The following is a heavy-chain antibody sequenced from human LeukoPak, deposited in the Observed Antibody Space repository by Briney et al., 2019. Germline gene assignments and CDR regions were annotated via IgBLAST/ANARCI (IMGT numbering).Heavy chain of an antibody. CDR3: ARGRGYCSSGSCFLFDY. V-gene: IGHV5-51*01. Sequence: GESLKISCKGSGYSFTTYWIGWVRQMPGKDLEWMGIIYPGDSDTRYSPSFQGQVTISADKSISTAYLQWSSLKASDTAMYYCARGRGYCSSGSCFLFDYWGQGTLVTVSS. D-gene: IGHD2-15*01. J-gene: IGHJ4*02. CDR1: GYSFTTYW. CDR2: IYPGDSDT.